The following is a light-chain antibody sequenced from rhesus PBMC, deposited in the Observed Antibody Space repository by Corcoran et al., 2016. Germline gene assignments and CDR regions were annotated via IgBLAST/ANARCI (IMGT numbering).Light chain of an antibody. CDR2: KAS. J-gene: IGKJ1*01. V-gene: IGKV1-22*01. CDR3: LQYSSSPWT. CDR1: QSISSW. Sequence: DIQMTQSPSSLSASVGDTVTITCRASQSISSWLAWYQQKPGKAPKLLIYKASSLQSGVPSRFSGSGSGTDFNRTISSLQPEEFATYYCLQYSSSPWTFGQGTKVEIK.